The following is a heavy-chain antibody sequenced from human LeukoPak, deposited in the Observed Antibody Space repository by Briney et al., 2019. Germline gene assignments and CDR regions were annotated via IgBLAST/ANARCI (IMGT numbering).Heavy chain of an antibody. D-gene: IGHD4-17*01. Sequence: ASVKVSCKVSGYTLTELSMHWVRQAPGKGLEWMGGFDPEDGETIYAQKFQGRATMTEDTSTDTAYMELSSLRSEDTAVYYCATGTTVTTWGAFGIWGQGTMVTVSS. V-gene: IGHV1-24*01. J-gene: IGHJ3*02. CDR1: GYTLTELS. CDR2: FDPEDGET. CDR3: ATGTTVTTWGAFGI.